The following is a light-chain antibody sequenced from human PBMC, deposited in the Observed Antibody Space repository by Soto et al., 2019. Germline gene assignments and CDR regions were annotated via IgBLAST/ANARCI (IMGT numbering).Light chain of an antibody. CDR3: QQSYSTRPLT. J-gene: IGKJ4*01. Sequence: DIQMTQSPSSLSASVGDRVTITCRASQSISSYLNWYQQKPGKAPKLLIYAASSLQSGVPSRFSGSGSGTDFTLTISSLXPEDFATYYCQQSYSTRPLTFGGGTKVDIK. CDR2: AAS. CDR1: QSISSY. V-gene: IGKV1-39*01.